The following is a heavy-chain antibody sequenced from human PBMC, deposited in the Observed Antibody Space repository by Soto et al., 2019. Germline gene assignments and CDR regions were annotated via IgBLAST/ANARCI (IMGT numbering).Heavy chain of an antibody. CDR3: ARDLYPYRGSYENYFDY. CDR2: IKQDGSEK. V-gene: IGHV3-7*03. D-gene: IGHD1-26*01. J-gene: IGHJ4*02. Sequence: EVQLVESGGGLVQPGGSLRLSCAASGFTFSSYWMSWVRQAPGKGLEWVANIKQDGSEKYYVDSVKGRFTISRDNAKNSLYLQMNSLRAEDTAVYYCARDLYPYRGSYENYFDYWGQGTLVTVSS. CDR1: GFTFSSYW.